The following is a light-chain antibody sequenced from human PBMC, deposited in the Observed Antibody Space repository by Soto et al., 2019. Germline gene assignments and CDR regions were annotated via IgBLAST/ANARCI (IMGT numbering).Light chain of an antibody. CDR3: SSYTSSSTRV. J-gene: IGLJ2*01. CDR2: DVS. CDR1: SSDVGGYNY. Sequence: QSALTQPDSVSGSHGQSITISCTGTSSDVGGYNYVSWYQQHPGKAPKLMIYDVSNRPSGVSNRFSGSKSGNTASLTISGLQAEDEADYYCSSYTSSSTRVFGGGTKLTV. V-gene: IGLV2-14*01.